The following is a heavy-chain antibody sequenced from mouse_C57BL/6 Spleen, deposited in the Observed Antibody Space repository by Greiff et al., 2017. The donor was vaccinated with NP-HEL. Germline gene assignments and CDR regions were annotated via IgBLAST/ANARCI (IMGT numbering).Heavy chain of an antibody. CDR1: GFTFSSYA. V-gene: IGHV5-4*03. CDR3: ARVFFGFAY. J-gene: IGHJ3*01. CDR2: ISDGGSYT. Sequence: DVMLVESGGGLVKPGGSLKLSCAASGFTFSSYAMSWVRQTPEKRLEWVATISDGGSYTYYPDNVKGRFTISRDNAKNNLYLQMSHLKSEDTAMYYCARVFFGFAYWGQGTLVTVSA.